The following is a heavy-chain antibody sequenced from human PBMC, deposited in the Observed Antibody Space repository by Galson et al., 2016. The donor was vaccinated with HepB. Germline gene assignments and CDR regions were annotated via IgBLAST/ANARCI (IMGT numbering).Heavy chain of an antibody. CDR3: ARMQWLVDWYLDR. CDR1: GYNFASSW. V-gene: IGHV5-51*01. CDR2: IYPGDSDT. Sequence: QSGAEVKKPGESLQISCNGSGYNFASSWIVWVRQRPGKGMEWMGVIYPGDSDTRYSSSFQGQVTISADKSISTAYLEWSSLEASDSAVYYCARMQWLVDWYLDRCGQGTLVTVSA. J-gene: IGHJ2*01. D-gene: IGHD6-19*01.